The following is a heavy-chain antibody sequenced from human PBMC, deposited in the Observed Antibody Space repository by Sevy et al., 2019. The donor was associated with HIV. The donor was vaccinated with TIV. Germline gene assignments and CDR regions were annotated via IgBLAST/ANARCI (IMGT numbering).Heavy chain of an antibody. D-gene: IGHD6-19*01. CDR3: ARGGAGDIAVAGTQD. CDR2: ISRSSRSI. Sequence: GGSLRLSCSASGFTFTTYSMNWVRQAPGKGLEWVSSISRSSRSIYYADSVKGRFTISRDNAKNSLYLQMNSLRAEDTAVYYCARGGAGDIAVAGTQDWGQGTLVTVSS. V-gene: IGHV3-21*01. J-gene: IGHJ4*02. CDR1: GFTFTTYS.